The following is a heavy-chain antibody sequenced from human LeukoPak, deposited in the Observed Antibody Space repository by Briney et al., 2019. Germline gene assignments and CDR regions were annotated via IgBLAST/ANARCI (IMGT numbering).Heavy chain of an antibody. CDR2: IYYSGST. J-gene: IGHJ4*02. Sequence: SETLSLTCTVSGGSISSYYWSWIRQPPGKGLEWVGHIYYSGSTNYNPSLKSRVTISVDTSKNQFSLKLSSVTAADTAVYYCAGYDFWSGYFDYWGQGTLVTVSS. CDR1: GGSISSYY. D-gene: IGHD3-3*01. CDR3: AGYDFWSGYFDY. V-gene: IGHV4-59*01.